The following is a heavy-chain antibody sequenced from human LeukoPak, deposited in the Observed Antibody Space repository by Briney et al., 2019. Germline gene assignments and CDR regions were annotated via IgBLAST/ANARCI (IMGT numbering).Heavy chain of an antibody. CDR1: GYSFTSQW. J-gene: IGHJ3*02. CDR2: IYPGDSEA. V-gene: IGHV5-51*01. CDR3: ARVQRITVLGVVILGAFDM. Sequence: GESLKISCKGSGYSFTSQWSGWVRQTPGKGLEWMGIIYPGDSEARYSPSFQGQVTMSADKSISTAYLQWSSLRASDTAMYYCARVQRITVLGVVILGAFDMWGQGTMVTVSA. D-gene: IGHD3-3*01.